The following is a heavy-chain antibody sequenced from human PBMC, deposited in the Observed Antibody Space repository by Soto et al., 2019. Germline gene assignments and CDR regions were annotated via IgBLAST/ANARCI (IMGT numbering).Heavy chain of an antibody. Sequence: GGSLRLSCAASGFTFSGSAMHWVRQASGKGLEWVGRIRSKANSYATAYAASVKGRFTISRDDSKNTAYLQMNSLKTEDTAVYYCTRLLGGAVAGTSWGQGTLVTVSS. CDR1: GFTFSGSA. CDR3: TRLLGGAVAGTS. CDR2: IRSKANSYAT. D-gene: IGHD6-19*01. J-gene: IGHJ5*02. V-gene: IGHV3-73*01.